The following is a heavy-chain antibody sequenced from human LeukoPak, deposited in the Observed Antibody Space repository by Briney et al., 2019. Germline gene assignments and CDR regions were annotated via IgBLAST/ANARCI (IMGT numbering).Heavy chain of an antibody. D-gene: IGHD2-8*02. CDR3: ARVDGGEWYYFDY. V-gene: IGHV1-2*02. Sequence: ASVKVSCKASGYTFTGHYMHWVRQAPGQRLEWMGWSNPNNGGTNYAQKFQGRVTMTLDTSISTAYMELNRLRSDDTAIYYCARVDGGEWYYFDYWGQGTLVTVSS. J-gene: IGHJ4*02. CDR2: SNPNNGGT. CDR1: GYTFTGHY.